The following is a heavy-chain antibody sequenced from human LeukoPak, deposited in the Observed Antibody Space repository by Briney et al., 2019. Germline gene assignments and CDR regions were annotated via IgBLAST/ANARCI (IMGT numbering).Heavy chain of an antibody. D-gene: IGHD1-26*01. CDR1: GYSISSGYY. CDR2: IYHSGST. Sequence: SETLSLTCTVSGYSISSGYYWGWIRQPPGKGLEWIGSIYHSGSTYYNPSLKSRVTISVDTSKNQFSLKPSSVTAADTAVYYCARDASGSYAVGYWGQGTLVTVSS. J-gene: IGHJ4*02. V-gene: IGHV4-38-2*02. CDR3: ARDASGSYAVGY.